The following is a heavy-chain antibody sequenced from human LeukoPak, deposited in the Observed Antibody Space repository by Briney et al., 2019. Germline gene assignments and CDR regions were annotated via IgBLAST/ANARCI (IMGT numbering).Heavy chain of an antibody. D-gene: IGHD3-10*01. CDR1: GFTFSSYG. V-gene: IGHV3-33*01. J-gene: IGHJ4*02. CDR3: ARWFGYYLDD. Sequence: GGSLRPSCAASGFTFSSYGMHWVRQAPGKGLEWVAVIWYDGSNKYYADSVKGRFAISRDNSKNTLYLQMNSLRAEDTAVYYCARWFGYYLDDWGQGTLVTVSS. CDR2: IWYDGSNK.